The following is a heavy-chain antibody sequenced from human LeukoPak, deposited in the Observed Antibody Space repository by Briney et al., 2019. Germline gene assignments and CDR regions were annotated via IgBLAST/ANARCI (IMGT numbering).Heavy chain of an antibody. J-gene: IGHJ4*02. CDR2: IYYSGST. CDR3: ARAGTMRYYFDC. D-gene: IGHD3-22*01. V-gene: IGHV4-31*03. Sequence: SETLSLTCTVSGGSISSGGYYWSWIRQHPGKGLEWIGYIYYSGSTYYNPSLKSRVTISVDTSKNQFSLKLSSVTAADTAVYYCARAGTMRYYFDCWGQGTLVTVSS. CDR1: GGSISSGGYY.